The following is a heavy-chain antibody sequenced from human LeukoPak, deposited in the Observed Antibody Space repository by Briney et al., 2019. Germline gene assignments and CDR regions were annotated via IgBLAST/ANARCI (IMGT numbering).Heavy chain of an antibody. CDR1: GGSISSCY. D-gene: IGHD3-22*01. Sequence: PSETLSLTCSVSGGSISSCYWSWIRQPPGKGLEWIGYIYYSGRTSYNPSLKSRVTISVDTSKNQFSLRLSSVTAADTAVYYCASALYYYDSSGYLPEYYFDYWGQGTLVTVSS. CDR2: IYYSGRT. CDR3: ASALYYYDSSGYLPEYYFDY. J-gene: IGHJ4*02. V-gene: IGHV4-59*12.